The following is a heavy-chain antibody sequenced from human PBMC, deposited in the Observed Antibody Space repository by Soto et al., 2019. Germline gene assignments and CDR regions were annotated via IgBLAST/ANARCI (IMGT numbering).Heavy chain of an antibody. CDR1: GFTVSSNY. J-gene: IGHJ5*02. CDR2: IYSGGST. D-gene: IGHD3-9*01. V-gene: IGHV3-53*01. CDR3: ARVGGNYDILTGYWFDP. Sequence: GGSLRLSCAASGFTVSSNYMSWVRQAPGKGLEWVSVIYSGGSTYYADSVKGRFTISRDNSKNTLYLQMNSLRAEDTAVYYCARVGGNYDILTGYWFDPWGQGTLVTVSS.